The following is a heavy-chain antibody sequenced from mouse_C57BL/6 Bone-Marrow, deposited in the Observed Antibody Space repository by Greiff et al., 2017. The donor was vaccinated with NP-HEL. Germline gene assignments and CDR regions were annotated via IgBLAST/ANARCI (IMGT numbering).Heavy chain of an antibody. CDR3: ARDAHDGNSWYFDV. V-gene: IGHV7-1*01. J-gene: IGHJ1*03. Sequence: EVMLVESGGGLVQSGRSLRLSCATSGFTFSDFYMEWVRQAPGKGLEWIAASRNKANDYTTEYSASVKGRFIVSRDTSQSILYLQMNALRAEDTAIYDCARDAHDGNSWYFDVWGTGTTVTVS. D-gene: IGHD2-1*01. CDR1: GFTFSDFY. CDR2: SRNKANDYTT.